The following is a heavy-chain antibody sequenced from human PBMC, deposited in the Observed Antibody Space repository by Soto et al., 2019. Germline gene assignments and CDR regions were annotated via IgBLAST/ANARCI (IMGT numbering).Heavy chain of an antibody. CDR3: AREGYGSGSSHHNWFDP. D-gene: IGHD3-10*01. CDR2: INHSGST. Sequence: PSETLSLTCAVYGGSFSGYYWSWIRQPPGKGLEWIGEINHSGSTNYNPSLKSRVTISVDTSKNQFSLKLSSVTAADTAVYYCAREGYGSGSSHHNWFDPWGQGTLVTVSS. J-gene: IGHJ5*02. V-gene: IGHV4-34*01. CDR1: GGSFSGYY.